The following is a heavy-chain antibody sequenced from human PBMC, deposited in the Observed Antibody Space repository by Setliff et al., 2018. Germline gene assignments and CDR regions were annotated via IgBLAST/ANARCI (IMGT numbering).Heavy chain of an antibody. V-gene: IGHV4-59*01. J-gene: IGHJ4*02. CDR2: IHYSGST. CDR3: ARTRYGLGGRPY. CDR1: GDSISDDY. D-gene: IGHD2-15*01. Sequence: PSETLSLTCTVSGDSISDDYWSWIRQPPGKGLGWIGFIHYSGSTNYNPSLKSRVTISLDTPKNQFSLRLSSVTAADTAVYYCARTRYGLGGRPYWGQGTLVTVAS.